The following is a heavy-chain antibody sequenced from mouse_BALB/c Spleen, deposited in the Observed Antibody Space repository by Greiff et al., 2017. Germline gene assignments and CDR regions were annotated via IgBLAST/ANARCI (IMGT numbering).Heavy chain of an antibody. V-gene: IGHV5-9*03. CDR3: ARYRGGNYVAMDY. Sequence: EVQGVESGGGLVKPGGSLKLSCAASGFTFSSYTMSWVRQTPEKRLEWVATISSGGGNTYYPDSVKGRFTISRDNAKNNLYLQMSSLMSEDTALYYCARYRGGNYVAMDYWGQGTSVTVSS. D-gene: IGHD2-1*01. CDR2: ISSGGGNT. J-gene: IGHJ4*01. CDR1: GFTFSSYT.